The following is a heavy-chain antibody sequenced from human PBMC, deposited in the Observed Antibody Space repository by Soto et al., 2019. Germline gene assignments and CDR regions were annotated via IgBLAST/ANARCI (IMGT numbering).Heavy chain of an antibody. Sequence: SETLSLTCTVSGGSISSYYWSWIRQPPGKGLEWIGYIYYSGSTNYNPSLKSRVTISVDTSKNQFSLKLSSVTAADTAVYYCARDARDLRITMVRGAPNYYGMDVWGQGPTVTVSS. D-gene: IGHD3-10*01. V-gene: IGHV4-59*01. CDR3: ARDARDLRITMVRGAPNYYGMDV. CDR2: IYYSGST. J-gene: IGHJ6*02. CDR1: GGSISSYY.